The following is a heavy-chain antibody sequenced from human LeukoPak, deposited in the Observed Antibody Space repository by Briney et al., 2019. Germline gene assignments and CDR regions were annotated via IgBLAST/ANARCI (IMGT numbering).Heavy chain of an antibody. CDR3: AKSYYDILTGYSDAFDI. Sequence: PGGSLRLSCATSGFTFSNAWMSWVRQAPGKGLEWVSAISGSGGSTYYADSVKGRFTISRDNSKNTLYLQMNSLRAEDTAVYYCAKSYYDILTGYSDAFDIWGQGTMVTVSS. D-gene: IGHD3-9*01. V-gene: IGHV3-23*01. CDR2: ISGSGGST. CDR1: GFTFSNAW. J-gene: IGHJ3*02.